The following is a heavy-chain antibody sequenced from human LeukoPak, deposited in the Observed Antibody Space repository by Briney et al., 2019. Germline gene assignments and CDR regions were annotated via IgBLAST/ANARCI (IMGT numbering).Heavy chain of an antibody. CDR1: GYTFTGYY. CDR2: INPNSGGT. Sequence: SVTVSCKASGYTFTGYYMHWVRQAPGQGLEWMGWINPNSGGTNYAQKFQGRVTMTRDTSISTACMELSRLRSDDTAVYYCARVVGIRAYGMDVWGHGNTVSVSS. J-gene: IGHJ6*02. V-gene: IGHV1-2*02. D-gene: IGHD2-15*01. CDR3: ARVVGIRAYGMDV.